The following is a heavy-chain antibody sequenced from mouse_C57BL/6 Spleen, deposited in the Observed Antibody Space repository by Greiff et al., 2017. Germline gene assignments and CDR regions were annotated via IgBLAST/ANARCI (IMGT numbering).Heavy chain of an antibody. CDR3: AREIYYGSWFAY. Sequence: EVQGVESGPELVKPGASVKIPCKASGYTFTDYNMDWVKQSHGKSLEWIGDINPNNGGTIYNQKFKGKATLTVDKSSSTAYMELRSLTSEDTAVYYCAREIYYGSWFAYWGQGTLVTVSA. J-gene: IGHJ3*01. CDR1: GYTFTDYN. V-gene: IGHV1-18*01. CDR2: INPNNGGT. D-gene: IGHD2-1*01.